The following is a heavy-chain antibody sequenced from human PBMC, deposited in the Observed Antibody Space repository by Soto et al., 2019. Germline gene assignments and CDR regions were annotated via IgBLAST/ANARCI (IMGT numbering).Heavy chain of an antibody. CDR2: IYPGDSDT. D-gene: IGHD3-9*01. CDR1: GYSFTNYW. J-gene: IGHJ4*02. CDR3: ARQSYSSSSGSVQYYDILTASVFDY. Sequence: PGESLKISCKGSGYSFTNYWIGWVRQMPGKGLEWMGIIYPGDSDTTYSPSFQGQVTISVDKSISTAYLQWSSLKASDTAMYYCARQSYSSSSGSVQYYDILTASVFDYWRQGTLVTVSS. V-gene: IGHV5-51*01.